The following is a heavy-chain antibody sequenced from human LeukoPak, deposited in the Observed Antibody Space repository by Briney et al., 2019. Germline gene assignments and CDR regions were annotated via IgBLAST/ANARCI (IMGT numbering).Heavy chain of an antibody. CDR3: AKVARAPVGATSYFDY. CDR1: GFTFSSYS. CDR2: ISSSGSTI. Sequence: GGSLRLSCAASGFTFSSYSMNWVRQAPGRGLEWVSYISSSGSTIYYADSVKGRFTISRDNAKNSLYLQMNSLRAEDTAVYYCAKVARAPVGATSYFDYWGQGTLVTVSS. J-gene: IGHJ4*02. D-gene: IGHD1-26*01. V-gene: IGHV3-48*01.